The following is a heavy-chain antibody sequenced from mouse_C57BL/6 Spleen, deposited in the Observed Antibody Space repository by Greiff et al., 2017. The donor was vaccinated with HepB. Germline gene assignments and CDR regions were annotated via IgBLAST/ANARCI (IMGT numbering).Heavy chain of an antibody. CDR2: ISSGSSTI. Sequence: EVKLVESGGGLVKPGGSLKLSCAASGFTFSDYGMHWVRQAPEKGLEWVAYISSGSSTIYYADTVKGRFTISRDNAKNTLFLQMTSLRSEDTAMYYYARGYYGYFDVWGTGTTVTVSS. CDR1: GFTFSDYG. CDR3: ARGYYGYFDV. D-gene: IGHD1-1*02. J-gene: IGHJ1*03. V-gene: IGHV5-17*01.